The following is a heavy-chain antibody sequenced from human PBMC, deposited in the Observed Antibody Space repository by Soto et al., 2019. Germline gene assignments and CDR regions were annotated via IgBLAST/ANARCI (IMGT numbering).Heavy chain of an antibody. J-gene: IGHJ4*03. CDR3: ALVDTAMEHYFDY. CDR1: GYTFTSYD. D-gene: IGHD5-18*01. Sequence: GASVKVSCKASGYTFTSYDINWVRQATGQGLEWMGWMNPNSGNTGYAQKFQGRVTMTRNTSISTAYMELSSLRSEDTAVYYCALVDTAMEHYFDYWGQGTTVTVSS. CDR2: MNPNSGNT. V-gene: IGHV1-8*01.